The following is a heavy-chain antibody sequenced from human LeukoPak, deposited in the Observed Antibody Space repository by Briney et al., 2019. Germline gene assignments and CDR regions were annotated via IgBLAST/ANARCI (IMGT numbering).Heavy chain of an antibody. CDR3: ARLKVRDQQLDPFDY. Sequence: GESLKISFQGSRYRFTSYWIDWVRPMPGKGLEWIWTTYPGDSETRYSPSFQGQVTISADKSITTAFLQWSSLRASDTAIYYCARLKVRDQQLDPFDYWGQGTLVTVSS. V-gene: IGHV5-51*01. D-gene: IGHD6-13*01. CDR2: TYPGDSET. J-gene: IGHJ4*02. CDR1: RYRFTSYW.